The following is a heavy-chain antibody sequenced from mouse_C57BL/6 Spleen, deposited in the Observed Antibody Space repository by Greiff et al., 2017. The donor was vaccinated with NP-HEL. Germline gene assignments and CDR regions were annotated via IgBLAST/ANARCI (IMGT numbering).Heavy chain of an antibody. V-gene: IGHV1-55*01. Sequence: VQLQQPGAELVKPGASVKMSCKASGDTFTSYWITWVKQRPGQGLEWIGDIYPGSGSTNYNEKFKSKATLTVDTSSSTAYMQLSSLTSEDSAVYYCARSYYSNQNLFAYWGQGTLVTVSA. J-gene: IGHJ3*01. CDR1: GDTFTSYW. CDR2: IYPGSGST. CDR3: ARSYYSNQNLFAY. D-gene: IGHD2-5*01.